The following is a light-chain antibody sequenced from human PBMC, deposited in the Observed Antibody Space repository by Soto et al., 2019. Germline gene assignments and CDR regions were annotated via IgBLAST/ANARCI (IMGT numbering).Light chain of an antibody. CDR3: QQSGSSSGWT. J-gene: IGKJ1*01. CDR2: GAS. Sequence: EIVLTQSPGTLSLSPGERATLSCRASQSVSSSYLAWYQQKPGQAPRLLIYGASSRATGIPDRFSGSGSGTDFTLTISRLEPEDFAVYYCQQSGSSSGWTFGQGTEVEIK. CDR1: QSVSSSY. V-gene: IGKV3-20*01.